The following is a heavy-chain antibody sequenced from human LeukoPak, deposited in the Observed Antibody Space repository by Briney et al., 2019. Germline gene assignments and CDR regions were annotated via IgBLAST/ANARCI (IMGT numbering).Heavy chain of an antibody. D-gene: IGHD3-10*01. J-gene: IGHJ3*02. V-gene: IGHV1-69*05. CDR1: GGTFSSYA. CDR3: ARDGDYYGPQAAFDI. Sequence: SVKVSCKASGGTFSSYAISWVRQAPGQGLEWMGGIIPIFGTANYAQKFQGRVTITTDESTSTAYMELSSLRSEDTAVYYCARDGDYYGPQAAFDIWGQGTMVTVSS. CDR2: IIPIFGTA.